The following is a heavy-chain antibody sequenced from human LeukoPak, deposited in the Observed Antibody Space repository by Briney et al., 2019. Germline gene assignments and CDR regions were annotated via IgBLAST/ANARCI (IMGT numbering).Heavy chain of an antibody. CDR2: IGGSGTRT. CDR3: AKGRGGYSYGLLDY. J-gene: IGHJ4*02. CDR1: GFTFTTYG. Sequence: PGGSLRLSCSASGFTFTTYGMNWVRQAPGKGLEWVSGIGGSGTRTYYADSVKGRFTISRDNSKNTLYLQMNSLRDEDTAVYYCAKGRGGYSYGLLDYWGQGTLVTVSS. D-gene: IGHD5-18*01. V-gene: IGHV3-23*01.